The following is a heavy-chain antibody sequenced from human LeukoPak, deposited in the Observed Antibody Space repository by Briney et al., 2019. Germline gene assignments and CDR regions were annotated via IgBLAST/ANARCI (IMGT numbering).Heavy chain of an antibody. V-gene: IGHV3-9*01. D-gene: IGHD6-13*01. CDR1: GFMFNDYA. Sequence: GGPLRLSCAPSGFMFNDYALHWVRQAPGKGLEWVSSISWNSGNMYYVDSAKGRFTISRDNAKNSLSLQMNSLKPEDTALYYCAKGPGLGAGKRYLDLWGRGTLVIVSS. CDR2: ISWNSGNM. CDR3: AKGPGLGAGKRYLDL. J-gene: IGHJ2*01.